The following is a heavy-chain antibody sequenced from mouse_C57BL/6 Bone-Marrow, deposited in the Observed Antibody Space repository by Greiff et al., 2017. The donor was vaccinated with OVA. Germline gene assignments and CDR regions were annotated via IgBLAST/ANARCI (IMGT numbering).Heavy chain of an antibody. CDR1: GYTFTSYW. J-gene: IGHJ2*01. CDR3: ARSLYYGSSYSY. V-gene: IGHV1-69*01. D-gene: IGHD1-1*01. CDR2: IDPSDSYT. Sequence: QVQLQQSGAELVMPGASVKLSCKASGYTFTSYWMHWVKQRPGQGLEWIGEIDPSDSYTNYNQKFKGKSTLTVDKSSSTAYMQLSSLTSEDSAVYYCARSLYYGSSYSYWGQGTTLTVSS.